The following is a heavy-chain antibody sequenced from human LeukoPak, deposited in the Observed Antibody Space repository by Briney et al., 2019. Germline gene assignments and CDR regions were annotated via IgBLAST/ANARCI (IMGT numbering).Heavy chain of an antibody. V-gene: IGHV3-48*03. D-gene: IGHD3-3*01. Sequence: GGSLRLSCAASGFTFSSYEMNWVRQAPGKGREWVSYISGSGSTIYYADSVKGRFTISRDNAKNSLYLQMNSLRAEDTAVYYCARARHALLVYFDYWGPEILVTVSS. CDR1: GFTFSSYE. J-gene: IGHJ4*02. CDR2: ISGSGSTI. CDR3: ARARHALLVYFDY.